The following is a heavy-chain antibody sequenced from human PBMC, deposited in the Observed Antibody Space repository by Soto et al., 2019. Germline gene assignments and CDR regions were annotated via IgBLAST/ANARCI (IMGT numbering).Heavy chain of an antibody. CDR3: ARVIYGDFPVAFEH. CDR1: GFIFGSYG. J-gene: IGHJ4*02. CDR2: IWYDGSNT. D-gene: IGHD4-17*01. V-gene: IGHV3-33*01. Sequence: QVYLVESGGGVVQPGRSLRLSCAASGFIFGSYGMHWVRQAPGKGLEWVALIWYDGSNTYYADSVKGRFTISRDNSENTLYLQMDSLRVEDTAIYYCARVIYGDFPVAFEHWGQGTLVTVSS.